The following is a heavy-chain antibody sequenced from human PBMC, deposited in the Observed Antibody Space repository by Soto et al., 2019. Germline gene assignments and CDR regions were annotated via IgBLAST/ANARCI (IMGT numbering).Heavy chain of an antibody. CDR2: INPSGGST. CDR3: ARDRDILTGYYNVDYYYYYGMDV. CDR1: GYTFTSYY. D-gene: IGHD3-9*01. V-gene: IGHV1-46*01. Sequence: ASVKVSCKASGYTFTSYYMHWVRQAPRQGLEWMGIINPSGGSTSYAQKFQGRVTMTRDTSTSTVYMELSSLRSEDTAVYYCARDRDILTGYYNVDYYYYYGMDVWGQGTTVTVSS. J-gene: IGHJ6*02.